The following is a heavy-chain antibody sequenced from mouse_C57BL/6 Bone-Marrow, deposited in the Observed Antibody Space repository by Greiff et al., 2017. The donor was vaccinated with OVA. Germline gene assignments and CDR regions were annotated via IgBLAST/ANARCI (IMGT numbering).Heavy chain of an antibody. CDR1: GFTFSSYG. J-gene: IGHJ2*01. CDR3: ARHWDVYFDY. CDR2: ISSGGSYT. Sequence: EVNLVESGGDLVKPGGSLKLSCAASGFTFSSYGMSWVRQTPDKRLEWVATISSGGSYTYYPDSVKGRFTISRDNAKNTLYLQMSSLKSEDTAMYYCARHWDVYFDYWGQGTTLTVSS. V-gene: IGHV5-6*01. D-gene: IGHD4-1*01.